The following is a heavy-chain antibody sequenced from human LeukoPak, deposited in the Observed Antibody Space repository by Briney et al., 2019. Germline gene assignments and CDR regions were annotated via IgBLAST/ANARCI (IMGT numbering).Heavy chain of an antibody. CDR3: ARGRGYSYGYFSQLVY. V-gene: IGHV1-2*02. CDR2: INPNSGGT. Sequence: GASVKVSCKASRYTFTGYYMHWVRQAPGQGLEWMGWINPNSGGTNYAQKFQGRVTMTRDTSISTAYMELSRLRSDDTAVYYCARGRGYSYGYFSQLVYWGQGTLVTVSS. CDR1: RYTFTGYY. D-gene: IGHD5-18*01. J-gene: IGHJ4*02.